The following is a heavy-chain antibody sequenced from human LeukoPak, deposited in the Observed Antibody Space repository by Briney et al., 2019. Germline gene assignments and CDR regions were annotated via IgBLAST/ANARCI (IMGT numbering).Heavy chain of an antibody. V-gene: IGHV3-23*01. Sequence: PGGSLRLSCAASVFTFTIYARGFSNYGMRWVGQAPGKGLDGVSGISGSGGTTYYADSVKGRFTISRDNSKNTLYLQLNSLRPEDTAVYYCVKDLGSGRNPDAFDIWGQGTMVTVSS. J-gene: IGHJ3*02. CDR2: ISGSGGTT. CDR3: VKDLGSGRNPDAFDI. CDR1: VFTFTIYA. D-gene: IGHD1-26*01.